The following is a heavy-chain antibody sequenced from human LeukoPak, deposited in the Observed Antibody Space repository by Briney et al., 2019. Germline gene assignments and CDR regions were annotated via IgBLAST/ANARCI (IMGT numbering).Heavy chain of an antibody. D-gene: IGHD2-21*02. CDR2: IYYSGST. CDR1: GGSISSYY. J-gene: IGHJ4*02. Sequence: PSETLSLTCTVSGGSISSYYWSWIRQPPGKGLEWIGYIYYSGSTNYNPSLKRRVTISVDTSKNQFSLKLSSVTAADTAVYYCARGGDSYFDYWGQGTLVTVSS. CDR3: ARGGDSYFDY. V-gene: IGHV4-59*01.